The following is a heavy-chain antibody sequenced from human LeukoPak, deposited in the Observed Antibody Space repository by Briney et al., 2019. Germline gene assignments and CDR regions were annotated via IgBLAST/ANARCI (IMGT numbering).Heavy chain of an antibody. V-gene: IGHV3-23*01. CDR1: EFLFSSYA. D-gene: IGHD1-14*01. J-gene: IGHJ4*02. CDR2: VSSSGTNT. CDR3: AKDRFGYNNSPGEIDY. Sequence: GGSLRLSCAASEFLFSSYAMSWVRQAPGRGLEWVSSVSSSGTNTNYADSVKGRFTISRDNSKDTLYLQMNSLRAEDTAVYYCAKDRFGYNNSPGEIDYWGQGTLVTVSS.